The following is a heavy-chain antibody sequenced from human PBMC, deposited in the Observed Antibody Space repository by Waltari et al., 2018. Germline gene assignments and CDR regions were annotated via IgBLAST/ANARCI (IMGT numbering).Heavy chain of an antibody. CDR2: IKQDGSEK. V-gene: IGHV3-7*01. CDR3: ARDPVVTAIRFGDAFDI. Sequence: EVQLVESGGGLVQPGGSLRLSCAASGFTFSSYWMSWVRQAPGKGLEWVANIKQDGSEKYYVDSVKGRFTISRDNAKNSLYLQMNSLRAEDTAVYYCARDPVVTAIRFGDAFDIWGQGTMVTVSS. J-gene: IGHJ3*02. D-gene: IGHD2-21*02. CDR1: GFTFSSYW.